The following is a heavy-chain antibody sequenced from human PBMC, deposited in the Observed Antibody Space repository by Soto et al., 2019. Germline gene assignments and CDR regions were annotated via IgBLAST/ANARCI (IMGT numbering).Heavy chain of an antibody. CDR1: GYILRSFW. Sequence: PXESLNISCKVSGYILRSFWLGWVRPMPGKGLEWMGIIYPGDSDTRYSPSFRGQVAISADKSINTAYLQWSSLKASDTAMYYCATTASGTYPACYFDCWGQGTLVTVSS. V-gene: IGHV5-51*01. D-gene: IGHD3-10*01. CDR2: IYPGDSDT. CDR3: ATTASGTYPACYFDC. J-gene: IGHJ4*02.